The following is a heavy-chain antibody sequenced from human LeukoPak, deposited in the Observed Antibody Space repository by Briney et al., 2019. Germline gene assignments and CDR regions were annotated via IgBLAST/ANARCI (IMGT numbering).Heavy chain of an antibody. V-gene: IGHV3-30*03. CDR2: ISYDGSNK. Sequence: GGSLRLSCAASGFTFSSYGMHWVRQAPGKGLEWVAVISYDGSNKYYADSVKGRFTIARDNSKNTLYLQMNSLRVEDTAVYYCARDLYFDPWGQGTLVIVSS. CDR1: GFTFSSYG. J-gene: IGHJ5*02. D-gene: IGHD5/OR15-5a*01. CDR3: ARDLYFDP.